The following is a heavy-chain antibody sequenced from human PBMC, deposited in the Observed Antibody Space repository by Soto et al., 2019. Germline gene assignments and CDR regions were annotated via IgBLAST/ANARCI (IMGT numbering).Heavy chain of an antibody. CDR1: GFTSSSYG. CDR2: ISYDGSNK. CDR3: AKAAAAGTSGVDY. D-gene: IGHD6-13*01. J-gene: IGHJ4*02. Sequence: GGSLRLSCAASGFTSSSYGMHWVRQAPGKGLEWVAVISYDGSNKYYADSVKGRFTISRDNSKNTLYLQMNSLRAEDTAVYYCAKAAAAGTSGVDYWGQGTLVTVSS. V-gene: IGHV3-30*18.